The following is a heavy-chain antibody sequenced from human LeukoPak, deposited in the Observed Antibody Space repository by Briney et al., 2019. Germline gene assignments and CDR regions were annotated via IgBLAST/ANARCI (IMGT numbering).Heavy chain of an antibody. CDR2: ISGSGGST. D-gene: IGHD3-9*01. CDR1: GFTFSSYG. CDR3: AKGVSHGLVMIWFDP. Sequence: PGGSLRLSCATSGFTFSSYGMGWVRQAPGKGLEWVSAISGSGGSTYYADSVKGRFTISRDNSKNTLYLQMNSLRAEDTAVYYCAKGVSHGLVMIWFDPWGQGTLVTVSS. V-gene: IGHV3-23*01. J-gene: IGHJ5*02.